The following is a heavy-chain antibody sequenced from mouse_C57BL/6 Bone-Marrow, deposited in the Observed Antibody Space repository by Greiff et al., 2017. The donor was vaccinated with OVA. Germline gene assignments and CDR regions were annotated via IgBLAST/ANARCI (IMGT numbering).Heavy chain of an antibody. CDR1: GYTFTSYG. CDR2: IYPRSGNT. CDR3: ARKSYCGNYVWFAY. Sequence: VQLQQSGAELARPGASVKLSCKASGYTFTSYGISWVKQRTGQGLEWIGEIYPRSGNTYYNEKFKGKATLTADKSSSTAYMELRSLTSEDSAVYFCARKSYCGNYVWFAYWGQGTLVTVSA. V-gene: IGHV1-81*01. J-gene: IGHJ3*01. D-gene: IGHD2-1*01.